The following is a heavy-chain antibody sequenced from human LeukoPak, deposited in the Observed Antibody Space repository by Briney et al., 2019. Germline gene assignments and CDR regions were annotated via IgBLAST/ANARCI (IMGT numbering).Heavy chain of an antibody. D-gene: IGHD2-2*01. Sequence: GESLKISCKGSGYSFTSYWIGWVRQMPGKGLEWMGIIYPGDSDTRYSPSFQGQVTISADKSISTAYLQWSSLKASDTAMYYCARLGQNVVVPAAYDYWGQGTLVTVSS. CDR2: IYPGDSDT. J-gene: IGHJ4*02. CDR1: GYSFTSYW. V-gene: IGHV5-51*01. CDR3: ARLGQNVVVPAAYDY.